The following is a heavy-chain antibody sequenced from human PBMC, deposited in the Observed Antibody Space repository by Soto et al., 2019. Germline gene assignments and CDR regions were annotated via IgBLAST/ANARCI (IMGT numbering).Heavy chain of an antibody. J-gene: IGHJ6*02. CDR2: ISYDGSNK. CDR1: GFTFSSYA. V-gene: IGHV3-30-3*01. Sequence: SLRLSCAASGFTFSSYAMHWVRQAPGKGLEWVAVISYDGSNKYYADSVKGRFTISRDNSKNTLYLQMNSLRAEDTAVYYCAREGYDFWSGYYANYYGMDVWGQGTTVTVSS. D-gene: IGHD3-3*01. CDR3: AREGYDFWSGYYANYYGMDV.